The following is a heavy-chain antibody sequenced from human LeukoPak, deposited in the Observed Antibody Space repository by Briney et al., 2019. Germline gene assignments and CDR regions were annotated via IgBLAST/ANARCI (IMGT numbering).Heavy chain of an antibody. CDR3: ARAVYDSSGYSSMFDP. J-gene: IGHJ5*02. CDR2: INHSGST. V-gene: IGHV4-34*01. D-gene: IGHD3-22*01. Sequence: NTSETLSLTCAVYGGSFSGYYWSWIRQPPGKGLEWIGEINHSGSTNYNPSLKSRVTISVDTSKNQFSLKLSSVTAADTAVYYCARAVYDSSGYSSMFDPWGQGTLVTVSS. CDR1: GGSFSGYY.